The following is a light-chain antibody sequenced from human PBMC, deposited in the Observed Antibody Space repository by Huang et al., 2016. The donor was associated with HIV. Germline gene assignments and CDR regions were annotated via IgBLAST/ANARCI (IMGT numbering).Light chain of an antibody. CDR3: MQTLKTPPYT. V-gene: IGKV2-28*01. CDR1: QSLLHCNGDHY. CDR2: LTS. Sequence: DVVMTQSPLSLPVNPGEPASISCRSSQSLLHCNGDHYLNWYMQKPGQSQQLLIYLTSNRASGGPDRFNGSVSDTDFTLKINRVEAADVGVYYCMQTLKTPPYTFGQGTKLEIK. J-gene: IGKJ2*01.